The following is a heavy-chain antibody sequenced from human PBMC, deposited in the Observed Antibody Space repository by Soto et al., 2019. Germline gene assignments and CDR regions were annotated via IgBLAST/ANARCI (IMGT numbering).Heavy chain of an antibody. D-gene: IGHD3-10*01. Sequence: QVKMVQSGGGVVQPGRSLRLSCAASGFTFSNYGMHWVRQAPGKGLEWVAVIWYDGSNKYYADSVKGRFTISRDNSKNTRYLQMTSRRAEDTAVYYCASDREGTMVRGAIDWFDPWGQGTLVTVSS. CDR2: IWYDGSNK. CDR1: GFTFSNYG. CDR3: ASDREGTMVRGAIDWFDP. V-gene: IGHV3-33*01. J-gene: IGHJ5*02.